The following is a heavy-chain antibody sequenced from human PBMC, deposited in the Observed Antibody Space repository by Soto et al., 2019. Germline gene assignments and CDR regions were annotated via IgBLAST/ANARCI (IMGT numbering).Heavy chain of an antibody. CDR2: ISWNSGSI. CDR3: AKGVYGSGRLGAFDI. V-gene: IGHV3-9*01. J-gene: IGHJ3*02. D-gene: IGHD3-10*01. Sequence: EVQLVESGGGLVQPGRSLRLSCAASGFTFDDYAMHWVRQAPGKGLEWVSGISWNSGSIGYADSVKGRFSISRDNAKNSLYLQMNSLRAEDTALYYCAKGVYGSGRLGAFDIWGQGTMVTVSS. CDR1: GFTFDDYA.